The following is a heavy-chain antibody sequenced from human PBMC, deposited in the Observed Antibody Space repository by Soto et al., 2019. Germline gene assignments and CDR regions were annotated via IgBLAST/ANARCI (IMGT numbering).Heavy chain of an antibody. CDR2: IYYSGST. V-gene: IGHV4-30-4*01. D-gene: IGHD3-10*01. Sequence: SETLSLTCTVSGGSISSGDCYWSWIRQPPGKGLEWIGYIYYSGSTYYNPSLKSRVTISIDTSKNQFSLKLSSVTAADTAVYYCASQAHYYGSGSPPNWYFDLLVRGTLVT. J-gene: IGHJ2*01. CDR1: GGSISSGDCY. CDR3: ASQAHYYGSGSPPNWYFDL.